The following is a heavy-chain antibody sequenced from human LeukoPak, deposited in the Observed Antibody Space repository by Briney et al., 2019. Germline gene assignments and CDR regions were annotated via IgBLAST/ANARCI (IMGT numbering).Heavy chain of an antibody. CDR2: ISAYNGNT. V-gene: IGHV1-18*01. CDR1: GYTFTSYG. J-gene: IGHJ3*02. CDR3: ARELVTTVTTVDAFDI. D-gene: IGHD4-17*01. Sequence: ASVKVSCKASGYTFTSYGISWVRQAPGQGLEWMGWISAYNGNTNYAQKLQGRVTMTTDTSTSTAYMELRSLRSDDTAVYCCARELVTTVTTVDAFDIWGQGTMVTVSS.